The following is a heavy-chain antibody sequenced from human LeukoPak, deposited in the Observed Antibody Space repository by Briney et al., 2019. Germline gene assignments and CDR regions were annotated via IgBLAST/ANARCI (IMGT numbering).Heavy chain of an antibody. CDR3: ARVDYDFWSGPSVGAFDI. D-gene: IGHD3-3*01. CDR1: GFTFSSYS. J-gene: IGHJ3*02. Sequence: GGSLRLSCAASGFTFSSYSMNWVRQAPGKGLEWVSSISSSSSYIYYAGSVKGRFTISRDNAKNSLYLQMNSLRAEDTAVYYCARVDYDFWSGPSVGAFDIWGQGTMVTVSS. CDR2: ISSSSSYI. V-gene: IGHV3-21*01.